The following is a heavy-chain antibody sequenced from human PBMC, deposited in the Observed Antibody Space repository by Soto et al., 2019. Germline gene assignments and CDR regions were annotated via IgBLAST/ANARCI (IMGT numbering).Heavy chain of an antibody. CDR1: GFTFSTYE. D-gene: IGHD6-19*01. J-gene: IGHJ4*02. Sequence: EVELVESGGGLVQPGESLRLSCAASGFTFSTYEMNWVRQAPGKGLEWVAYISSRGTSIFYADSVKGRFSISRDNDNDSVSLLMNNLRVDDTAVYYCARDRGYNTGWYGGALDLWCQGTLVTVSS. V-gene: IGHV3-48*03. CDR2: ISSRGTSI. CDR3: ARDRGYNTGWYGGALDL.